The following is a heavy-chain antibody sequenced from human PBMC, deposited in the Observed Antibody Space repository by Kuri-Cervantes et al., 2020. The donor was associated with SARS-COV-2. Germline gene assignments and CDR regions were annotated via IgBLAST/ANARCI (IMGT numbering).Heavy chain of an antibody. CDR1: GYTFTSYY. V-gene: IGHV1-46*01. D-gene: IGHD6-13*01. J-gene: IGHJ6*03. CDR2: INPSGGST. Sequence: ASVKVSCKASGYTFTSYYMHWVRQAPGQGLEWMGIINPSGGSTSYAQKFQGRVTITADKSTSTAYMELSSLRSEDTAVYYCARDREQLVARAYYYYYMDVWGKGTTVTVSS. CDR3: ARDREQLVARAYYYYYMDV.